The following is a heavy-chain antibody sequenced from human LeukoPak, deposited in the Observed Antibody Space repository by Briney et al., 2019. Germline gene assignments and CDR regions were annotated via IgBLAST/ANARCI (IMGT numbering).Heavy chain of an antibody. D-gene: IGHD2-2*01. Sequence: GGSLRLXCAASGFAFSNAWMSWVRQAPGKGLESVGRIKSKTDGVTTDYAAPVKGRFTISRDDSKNTLYLQMNSLKTEDTAVYYCTTPRGVVVPAAMGAYYYYMDVWGKGTTVTVSS. CDR2: IKSKTDGVTT. CDR3: TTPRGVVVPAAMGAYYYYMDV. V-gene: IGHV3-15*01. CDR1: GFAFSNAW. J-gene: IGHJ6*03.